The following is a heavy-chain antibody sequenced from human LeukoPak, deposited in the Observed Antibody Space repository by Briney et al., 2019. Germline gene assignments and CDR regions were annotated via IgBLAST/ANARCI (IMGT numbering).Heavy chain of an antibody. J-gene: IGHJ4*02. D-gene: IGHD2-21*02. CDR3: ARDLAYCGGDCYN. Sequence: PGGSLRLSCAASGFTFSDYYMSWLRQAPGQGLEWVSYSSSSGSTIYYADSVKGRFTISRDNAKNSLYLQMNSLRAEDTAVYYCARDLAYCGGDCYNWGQGTLVTVSS. CDR1: GFTFSDYY. V-gene: IGHV3-11*04. CDR2: SSSSGSTI.